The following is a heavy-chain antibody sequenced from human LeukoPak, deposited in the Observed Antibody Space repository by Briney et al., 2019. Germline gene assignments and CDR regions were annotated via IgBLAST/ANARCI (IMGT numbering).Heavy chain of an antibody. CDR1: GGSFSGYY. Sequence: SETLSLTCAVYGGSFSGYYWSWIRQPPGKGLEWIGEINHSGSTNYNPSLKSRVTISVDTSKNQFSLKLSSVTAADTAVCYCARKLRYFGAFDIWGQGTMVTVSS. V-gene: IGHV4-34*01. J-gene: IGHJ3*02. CDR2: INHSGST. D-gene: IGHD3-9*01. CDR3: ARKLRYFGAFDI.